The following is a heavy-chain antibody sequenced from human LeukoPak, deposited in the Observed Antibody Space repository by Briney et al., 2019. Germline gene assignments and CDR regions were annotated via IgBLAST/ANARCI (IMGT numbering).Heavy chain of an antibody. CDR2: LNPDSGGT. D-gene: IGHD3-10*01. V-gene: IGHV1-2*06. J-gene: IGHJ4*02. CDR1: GYPFTGYY. CDR3: ARDLRGFGDYFDY. Sequence: ASVKVCCKPAGYPFTGYYIHWVRQAPGQGLEWMGRLNPDSGGTNYGQKFQGRVTMTRDTSINTAYMDMSALTSDHTAVYYCARDLRGFGDYFDYWGQGPLVAVSS.